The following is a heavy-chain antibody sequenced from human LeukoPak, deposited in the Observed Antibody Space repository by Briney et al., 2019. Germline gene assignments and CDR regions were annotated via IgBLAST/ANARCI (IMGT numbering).Heavy chain of an antibody. CDR2: IYYSGST. D-gene: IGHD6-13*01. Sequence: SETLSLTCTVSGGSISSYYWSWIWQPPGKGLEWIGYIYYSGSTNYNPSLKSRVTISVDTSKNQFSLKLSSVTAADTAVYYCARSGYSSSHNWFDPWGQGTLVTVSS. V-gene: IGHV4-59*08. CDR3: ARSGYSSSHNWFDP. J-gene: IGHJ5*02. CDR1: GGSISSYY.